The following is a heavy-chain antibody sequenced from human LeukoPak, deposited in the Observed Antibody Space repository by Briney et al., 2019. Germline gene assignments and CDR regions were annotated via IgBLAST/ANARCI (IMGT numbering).Heavy chain of an antibody. V-gene: IGHV3-NL1*01. J-gene: IGHJ6*02. CDR3: ARVPGYSGYFYGMDV. Sequence: GRSLRLSCAASGFTFSSYGMHWVRQAPGKGLEWVSAISGSGGSTYYADSVKGRFTISRDNAKNTLYLQMNSLRAEDTAVYYCARVPGYSGYFYGMDVWGQGTTVTVSS. CDR1: GFTFSSYG. D-gene: IGHD5-12*01. CDR2: ISGSGGST.